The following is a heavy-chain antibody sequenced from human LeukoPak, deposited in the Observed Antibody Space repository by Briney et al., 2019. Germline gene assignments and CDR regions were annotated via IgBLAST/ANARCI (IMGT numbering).Heavy chain of an antibody. D-gene: IGHD3-16*01. J-gene: IGHJ6*02. CDR3: ATDWASSYYYYGMDV. CDR1: GYTLTELS. CDR2: FDPEDGET. Sequence: GASVKVSCKFSGYTLTELSMHWVRQAPGKGLEWMGGFDPEDGETIYAQKFQGRVTMTEDTSTDTAYMELSSLRSEDTAVYYCATDWASSYYYYGMDVWGQGTTVTVSS. V-gene: IGHV1-24*01.